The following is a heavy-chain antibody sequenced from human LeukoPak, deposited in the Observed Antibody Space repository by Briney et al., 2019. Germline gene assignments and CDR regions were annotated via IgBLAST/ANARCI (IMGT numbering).Heavy chain of an antibody. D-gene: IGHD6-13*01. J-gene: IGHJ4*02. CDR3: ARSIAADLDY. CDR2: IYYSGST. CDR1: GFSLSSYS. Sequence: GSLRLSCAASGFSLSSYSMNWVRQPPGKGLEWIGSIYYSGSTYYNPSLKSRVTISVDTSKNQFSLKLSSVTAADTAVYFCARSIAADLDYWAQGTLVTVSS. V-gene: IGHV4-39*07.